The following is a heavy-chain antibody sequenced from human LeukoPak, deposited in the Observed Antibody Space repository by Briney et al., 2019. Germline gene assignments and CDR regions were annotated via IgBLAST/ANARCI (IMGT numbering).Heavy chain of an antibody. CDR3: ARLPGDSTIYDL. CDR1: GFTLSRHW. Sequence: GGSLRLSGAAAGFTLSRHWRSWVRQAPGKGLEWVASIRQDGNDINYVESVKGRFIISRDNAGNSVSLQMSSLRAKDTAMYYCARLPGDSTIYDLWGQGTLVTVSS. CDR2: IRQDGNDI. J-gene: IGHJ5*02. V-gene: IGHV3-7*01. D-gene: IGHD5/OR15-5a*01.